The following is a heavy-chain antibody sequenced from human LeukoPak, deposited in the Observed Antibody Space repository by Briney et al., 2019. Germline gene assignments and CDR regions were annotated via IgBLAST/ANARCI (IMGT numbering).Heavy chain of an antibody. CDR2: IYYSGST. CDR3: ARAHALLRFLEWSKEYYFDY. V-gene: IGHV4-59*01. Sequence: SETLSLTCTVSGGSISSYYWSWIRQPPGKELEWIGYIYYSGSTNYNPSLKSRVTISVDTSKNQFSLKLSSVTAADTAVYYCARAHALLRFLEWSKEYYFDYWGQGTLVTVSS. J-gene: IGHJ4*02. D-gene: IGHD3-3*01. CDR1: GGSISSYY.